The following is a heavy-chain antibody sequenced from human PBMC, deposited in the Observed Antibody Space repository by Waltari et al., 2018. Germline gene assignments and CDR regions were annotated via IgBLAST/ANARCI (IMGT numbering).Heavy chain of an antibody. CDR1: GYTFTSYD. J-gene: IGHJ4*02. CDR3: ARYYDSSGYYSFDY. D-gene: IGHD3-22*01. V-gene: IGHV1-8*01. CDR2: RNPTSGNT. Sequence: QVQLVQSGAEVKKPGASVKVSCKASGYTFTSYDINWVRLATGQGLEWMGWRNPTSGNTGYAQKFQGRVTMTRNTSISTAYMELSSLRSEDTAVYYCARYYDSSGYYSFDYWGQGTLVTVSS.